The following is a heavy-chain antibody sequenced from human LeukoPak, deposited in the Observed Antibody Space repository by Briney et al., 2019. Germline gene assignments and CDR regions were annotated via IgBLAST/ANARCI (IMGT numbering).Heavy chain of an antibody. CDR3: IRQETSIDY. CDR2: IRNKANSYAT. CDR1: GFTFSGSA. J-gene: IGHJ4*02. Sequence: GGSLRLSCSASGFTFSGSAMHWVRQASGKGLEWVGRIRNKANSYATAYAASVKGRFTISRDDSKNTAYLQMNSLKTEDTAVYYCIRQETSIDYWGQGTLVTVSS. V-gene: IGHV3-73*01. D-gene: IGHD2-2*01.